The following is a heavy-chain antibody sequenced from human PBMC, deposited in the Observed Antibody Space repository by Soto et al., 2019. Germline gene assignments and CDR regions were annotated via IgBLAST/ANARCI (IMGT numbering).Heavy chain of an antibody. J-gene: IGHJ5*02. CDR1: GGSISSGDYY. CDR2: IYYSGST. Sequence: SETLSLTCTFSGGSISSGDYYWSWIRQPPGNGLEWIGYIYYSGSTYYNPSLKSRVTISVDTSKNQFSLKLSSVTAAETAIYYCARDAAIAAAGTERWFDPWGQGTLVTVCS. V-gene: IGHV4-30-4*01. CDR3: ARDAAIAAAGTERWFDP. D-gene: IGHD6-13*01.